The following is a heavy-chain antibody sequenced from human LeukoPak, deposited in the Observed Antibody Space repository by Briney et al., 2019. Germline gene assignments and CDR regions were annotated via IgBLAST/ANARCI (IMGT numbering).Heavy chain of an antibody. CDR3: ARVGILTGYPNWFDP. CDR2: IYYSGST. J-gene: IGHJ5*02. V-gene: IGHV4-31*03. CDR1: GGSISSGGYY. D-gene: IGHD3-9*01. Sequence: PSETLSLTCTVSGGSISSGGYYWSWIRQHPGKGLEWIGYIYYSGSTYYNPSLKSRVTISVDTSKNQFSLKLSSVTAADTAVYYCARVGILTGYPNWFDPWGQGTLVTVSP.